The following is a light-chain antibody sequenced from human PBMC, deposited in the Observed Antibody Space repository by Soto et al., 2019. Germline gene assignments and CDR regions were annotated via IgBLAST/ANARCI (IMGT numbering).Light chain of an antibody. CDR2: DVS. Sequence: EIVLTQSPATLSLSPGERATLSCRASQSVSSTSLTWSQQKPGQAPRLLIYDVSTRATGIPARFSGSGSGTDFTLTISSLEPEDFAVYYCQQRSSWPRTFGQGTKLEMK. CDR3: QQRSSWPRT. J-gene: IGKJ2*01. V-gene: IGKV3-11*01. CDR1: QSVSSTS.